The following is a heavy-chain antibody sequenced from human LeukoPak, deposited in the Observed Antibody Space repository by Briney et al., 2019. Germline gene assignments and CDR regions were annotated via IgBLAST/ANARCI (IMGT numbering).Heavy chain of an antibody. CDR3: ARTPEGDFWSGYYQFDY. D-gene: IGHD3-3*01. CDR1: GFTVSNNY. Sequence: GGSLRLSCAASGFTVSNNYMSWVRQAPGKGLEWVSVIYSGGSSYYADSVKGRFTISRDNSKNTVYLQMNSLRVEDTAVYYCARTPEGDFWSGYYQFDYWGQGTLVTVSS. CDR2: IYSGGSS. V-gene: IGHV3-66*01. J-gene: IGHJ4*02.